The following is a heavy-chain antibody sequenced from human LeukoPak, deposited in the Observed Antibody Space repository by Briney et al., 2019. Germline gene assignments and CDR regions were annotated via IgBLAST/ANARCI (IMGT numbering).Heavy chain of an antibody. D-gene: IGHD6-6*01. CDR2: INPNSGGT. V-gene: IGHV1-2*02. J-gene: IGHJ4*02. CDR3: ALADSSSLVLFDY. Sequence: APVKVSCKASGYTFTGYYMHWVRQAPGQGLEWMGWINPNSGGTNYAQKFQGRVTMTRDTSISTAYMELSRLRSDDTAVYYCALADSSSLVLFDYWGQGTLVTVSS. CDR1: GYTFTGYY.